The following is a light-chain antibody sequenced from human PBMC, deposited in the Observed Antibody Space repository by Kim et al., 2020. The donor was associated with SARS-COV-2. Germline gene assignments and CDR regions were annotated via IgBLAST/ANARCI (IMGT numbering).Light chain of an antibody. Sequence: SASVGDRVTITCQASQDISNYLKWYQQKPGKAPKLLIYDASNLETGVPSRFSGSGSGTDFTFTISSLQPEDIATYHCQQYDNLPYTFGQGTKLEI. CDR2: DAS. CDR1: QDISNY. V-gene: IGKV1-33*01. CDR3: QQYDNLPYT. J-gene: IGKJ2*01.